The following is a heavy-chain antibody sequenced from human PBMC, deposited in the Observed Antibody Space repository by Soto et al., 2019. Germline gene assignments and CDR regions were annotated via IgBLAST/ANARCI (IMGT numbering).Heavy chain of an antibody. CDR1: GYTFDNYA. CDR3: ARVQYSGYDFKGAFDI. J-gene: IGHJ3*02. Sequence: QVQLVQSGAQVKTPGASVKVSCKASGYTFDNYALHWVRQAPGRRLEWMGWIQAGNGYTKYSQSFQGRVTITRDTSASTVHMDLSSLRSEDTAVYYCARVQYSGYDFKGAFDIWGQGTMVTVSS. D-gene: IGHD5-12*01. V-gene: IGHV1-3*01. CDR2: IQAGNGYT.